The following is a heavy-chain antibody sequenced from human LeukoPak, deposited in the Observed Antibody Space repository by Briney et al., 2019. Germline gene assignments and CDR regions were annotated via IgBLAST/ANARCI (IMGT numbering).Heavy chain of an antibody. V-gene: IGHV4-61*02. CDR1: GGSISSGTYY. CDR3: ARLFPGLSIVVVPAANHYYYMDV. Sequence: PSETLSLTCTVSGGSISSGTYYWSWIRQPAGKGLEWIGRFYTSGSTNYNPSLKSRVTISVDTSKNQFSLKLSSVTAADTAVYYCARLFPGLSIVVVPAANHYYYMDVWGKGTTVTVSS. CDR2: FYTSGST. J-gene: IGHJ6*03. D-gene: IGHD2-2*01.